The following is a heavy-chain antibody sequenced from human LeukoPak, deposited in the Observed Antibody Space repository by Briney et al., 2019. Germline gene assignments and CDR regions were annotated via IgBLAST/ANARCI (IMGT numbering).Heavy chain of an antibody. CDR1: GFTFSSYS. J-gene: IGHJ4*02. CDR3: ARDLGRTVYSSGYYPFDY. D-gene: IGHD3-22*01. V-gene: IGHV3-21*01. Sequence: GGSLRLSCAASGFTFSSYSMNWVRQAPGKGLEWVSSISSSSSYIYYADSVKGRFTISRDNAKNSLYLQTNSLRAEDTAVYHCARDLGRTVYSSGYYPFDYWGQGTLVTVSS. CDR2: ISSSSSYI.